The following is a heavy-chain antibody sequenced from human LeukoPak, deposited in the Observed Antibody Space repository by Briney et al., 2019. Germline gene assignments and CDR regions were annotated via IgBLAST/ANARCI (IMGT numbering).Heavy chain of an antibody. J-gene: IGHJ4*02. D-gene: IGHD3-16*01. CDR2: IYYSGTT. CDR3: ARESWGYYFDY. CDR1: GGSISSYH. V-gene: IGHV4-59*01. Sequence: PSETLSLTCTVSGGSISSYHWSWIRQPPGKGLEWIGCIYYSGTTNYNPSLESRVTISVDTSKNQFSLRLSSVTAADTAVYYCARESWGYYFDYWGQGILVTVSS.